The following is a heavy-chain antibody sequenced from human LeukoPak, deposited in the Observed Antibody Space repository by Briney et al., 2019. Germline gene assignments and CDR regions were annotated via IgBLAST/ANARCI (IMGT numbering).Heavy chain of an antibody. CDR1: GFTFSSYA. CDR3: AKLPIAAAVNYFDY. Sequence: PGGFLRLSCAASGFTFSSYAMSWVRQAPGKGLEWVSAISGSGGSTSYTDSVKGRFTISRDNSKNTPYLQMNSLRAEDTAVYYCAKLPIAAAVNYFDYWGQGTLVTVSS. J-gene: IGHJ4*02. CDR2: ISGSGGST. D-gene: IGHD6-13*01. V-gene: IGHV3-23*01.